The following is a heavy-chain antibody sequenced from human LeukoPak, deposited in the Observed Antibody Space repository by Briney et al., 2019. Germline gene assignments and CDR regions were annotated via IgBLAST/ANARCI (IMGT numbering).Heavy chain of an antibody. CDR3: ARGGQEGYNYPYFDS. CDR2: IHYTGST. D-gene: IGHD5-24*01. J-gene: IGHJ4*02. V-gene: IGHV4-39*01. CDR1: GASISSSSYY. Sequence: SETLSLTCSVSGASISSSSYYWGWIRQPPGKGLEWIGSIHYTGSTYYNPSLKSRVTISVDTSKNQFSLKLSSVTAADTAVYYCARGGQEGYNYPYFDSWDQGTLATVSS.